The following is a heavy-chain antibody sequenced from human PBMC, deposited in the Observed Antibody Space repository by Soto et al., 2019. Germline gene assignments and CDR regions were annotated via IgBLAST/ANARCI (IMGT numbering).Heavy chain of an antibody. Sequence: QVQLVQSGAEVKKPGSSVKVSCKASGGTFSSYAISWVRQAPGQGLEWMGGIIPIFGTANYAQKFQGRVTITADQSTSTASMELSSLRSEDTAVYYCARDLDNSPNHRHAFDIWGQGTMVTVSS. V-gene: IGHV1-69*12. CDR2: IIPIFGTA. J-gene: IGHJ3*02. D-gene: IGHD1-20*01. CDR1: GGTFSSYA. CDR3: ARDLDNSPNHRHAFDI.